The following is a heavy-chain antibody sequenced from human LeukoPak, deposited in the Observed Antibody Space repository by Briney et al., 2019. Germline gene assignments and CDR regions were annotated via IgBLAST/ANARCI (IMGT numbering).Heavy chain of an antibody. Sequence: QPGRSLRLSCTASGFTFGDYAMSWVRQAPGKGLEWVGFIRSKAYGGTTEYAASVKGRFTISRDDSKSIAYLQMNSLKTEDTAVYYCTREVVVAAPLDYWGQGILVTVSS. D-gene: IGHD2-15*01. CDR3: TREVVVAAPLDY. CDR1: GFTFGDYA. V-gene: IGHV3-49*04. CDR2: IRSKAYGGTT. J-gene: IGHJ4*02.